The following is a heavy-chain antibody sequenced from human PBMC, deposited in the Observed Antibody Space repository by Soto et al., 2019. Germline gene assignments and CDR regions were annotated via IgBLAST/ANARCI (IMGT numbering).Heavy chain of an antibody. CDR2: ISAYNGNT. CDR1: GYTFTSYG. CDR3: ATDVFTGTTPTFDY. D-gene: IGHD1-1*01. V-gene: IGHV1-18*01. Sequence: ASVKVSCKASGYTFTSYGISWVRQAPGQGLEWMGWISAYNGNTNYAQKLQGRVTMTEDTSTDTAHMGLSRMTSEDTAVYYCATDVFTGTTPTFDYRGQGTLVIVSS. J-gene: IGHJ4*02.